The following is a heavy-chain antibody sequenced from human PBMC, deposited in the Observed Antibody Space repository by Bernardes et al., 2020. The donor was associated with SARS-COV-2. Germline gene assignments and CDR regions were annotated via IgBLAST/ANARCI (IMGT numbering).Heavy chain of an antibody. CDR1: GGSVSSGSYY. CDR3: ARDRFDCSSTSCPIESYYYYGMDV. Sequence: SETLSLTCTVSGGSVSSGSYYWSWIRQPPGKGLEWIGYIYYSGSTNYNPSLKSRVTISVDTSKNQFSLKLSSVTAADTAVYYCARDRFDCSSTSCPIESYYYYGMDVWGRGTTVTVSS. D-gene: IGHD2-2*01. J-gene: IGHJ6*02. V-gene: IGHV4-61*01. CDR2: IYYSGST.